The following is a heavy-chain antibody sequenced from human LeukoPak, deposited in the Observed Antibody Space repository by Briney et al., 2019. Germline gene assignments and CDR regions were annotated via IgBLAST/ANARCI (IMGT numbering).Heavy chain of an antibody. V-gene: IGHV3-15*01. CDR2: IKSKTDGGTI. Sequence: GGSLRLSCAASGFTFSNAWMSWVRQAPGKGLEWVGRIKSKTDGGTIGYAAPVRGRFTISRDDSKHTLYLQMNSLKTEDTAVYYCSLQYPGDHWGQGTLVTVSS. J-gene: IGHJ4*02. CDR3: SLQYPGDH. D-gene: IGHD4-11*01. CDR1: GFTFSNAW.